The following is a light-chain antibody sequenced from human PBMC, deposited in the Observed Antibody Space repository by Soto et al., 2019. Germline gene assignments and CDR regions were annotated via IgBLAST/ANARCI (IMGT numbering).Light chain of an antibody. CDR2: EVS. V-gene: IGLV2-14*01. CDR3: SSYTRSNTWV. J-gene: IGLJ3*02. Sequence: QSALTQPASVSGSPGQSITISCTGTSSDVNNYNYVSWYQQHPGKAPKLMIYEVSNRPSGVSNRFSGSKSGNTASLTISGLHAEDEADYYCSSYTRSNTWVFGGGTKLTVL. CDR1: SSDVNNYNY.